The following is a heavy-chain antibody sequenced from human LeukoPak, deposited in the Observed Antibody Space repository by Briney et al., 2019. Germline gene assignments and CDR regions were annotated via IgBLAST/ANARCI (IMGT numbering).Heavy chain of an antibody. CDR1: GFTSRTYA. J-gene: IGHJ4*02. CDR3: ARYYGSGSPPFDW. V-gene: IGHV3-21*01. Sequence: GGSLRLSCAASGFTSRTYAMNWVRQAPGKGLEWVSSISDSTTYIYYADSVKGRFSISRDNAKNSLYLQMNSLRAEDTAVYYCARYYGSGSPPFDWWGQGTLVTVSS. CDR2: ISDSTTYI. D-gene: IGHD3-10*01.